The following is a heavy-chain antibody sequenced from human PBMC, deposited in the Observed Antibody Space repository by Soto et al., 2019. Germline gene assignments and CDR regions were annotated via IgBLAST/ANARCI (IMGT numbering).Heavy chain of an antibody. D-gene: IGHD3-9*01. Sequence: ASETLSLTCTVSGGSISSSSYYWGWIRQPPGKGLEWIGSIYYSGSTYYNPSLKSRVTISVDTSKNQFSLKLSSVTAADTAVYYCARASNHVDWFPESFDIWGQGTMVTVSS. V-gene: IGHV4-39*01. CDR1: GGSISSSSYY. J-gene: IGHJ3*02. CDR3: ARASNHVDWFPESFDI. CDR2: IYYSGST.